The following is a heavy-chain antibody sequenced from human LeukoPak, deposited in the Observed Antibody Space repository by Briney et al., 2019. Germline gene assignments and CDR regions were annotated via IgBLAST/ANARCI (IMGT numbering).Heavy chain of an antibody. CDR1: GFTFSSYA. CDR3: ARGGVDYYGSGTYYLMYYFDY. V-gene: IGHV3-23*01. D-gene: IGHD3-10*01. Sequence: GSLRLSCAASGFTFSSYAMSWVRQAPGKGLEWVSAISGSGGSTYYADSVKGRFTISRDNSKNTLYLQMNSLRAEDTAVYFCARGGVDYYGSGTYYLMYYFDYWGQGALVTVSS. CDR2: ISGSGGST. J-gene: IGHJ4*02.